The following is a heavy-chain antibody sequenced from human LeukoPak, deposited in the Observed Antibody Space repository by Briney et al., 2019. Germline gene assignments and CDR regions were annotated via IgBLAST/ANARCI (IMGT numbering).Heavy chain of an antibody. J-gene: IGHJ6*02. V-gene: IGHV3-74*01. D-gene: IGHD6-6*01. CDR3: ARVGGLSTSSGYYYGMDV. CDR1: GFTFSSFW. Sequence: GGSLRLSCAASGFTFSSFWMNWVRQAPGKGLVWVSRIKSDGTTTNYADSVKGRFAISRDNAKNTLYLQMNSLRAEGTAVYYCARVGGLSTSSGYYYGMDVWGQGTTVTVSS. CDR2: IKSDGTTT.